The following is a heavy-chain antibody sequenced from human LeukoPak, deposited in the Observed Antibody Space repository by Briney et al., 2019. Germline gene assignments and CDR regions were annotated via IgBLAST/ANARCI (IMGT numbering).Heavy chain of an antibody. CDR1: GFTFSAYS. J-gene: IGHJ6*02. CDR3: VRNSQGMDV. V-gene: IGHV3-48*01. D-gene: IGHD4-23*01. CDR2: ISSSSSTI. Sequence: HSGGSLRLSCAVSGFTFSAYSMNWVRQAPGKGLEWVSYISSSSSTIYYADSVKGRFTISRDKAKNSLNLQMNSLRAEDTAVYYCVRNSQGMDVWGQGTTVTVSS.